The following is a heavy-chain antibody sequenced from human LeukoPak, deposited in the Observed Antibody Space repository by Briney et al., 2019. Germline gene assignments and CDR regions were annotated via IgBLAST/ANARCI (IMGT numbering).Heavy chain of an antibody. CDR1: GGSFSTYY. J-gene: IGHJ4*02. V-gene: IGHV4-59*08. Sequence: PSETLSLTCTVSGGSFSTYYWSWIRQSPGTGLERIAYLYYNGSPNDNPSLRSRVTISIDTSKNQFSLKLSSVTAADTAVYYCARHGSDWAFDFWGRGTLVTVSS. D-gene: IGHD6-19*01. CDR2: LYYNGSP. CDR3: ARHGSDWAFDF.